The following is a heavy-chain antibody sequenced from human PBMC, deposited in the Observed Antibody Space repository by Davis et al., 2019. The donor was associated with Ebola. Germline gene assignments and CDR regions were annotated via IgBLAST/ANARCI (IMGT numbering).Heavy chain of an antibody. CDR3: AKDSSSSGYYYYGMDV. D-gene: IGHD6-6*01. CDR1: GFTFSSYA. J-gene: IGHJ6*02. V-gene: IGHV3-30-3*01. Sequence: GESLKISCAASGFTFSSYAMHWVRQAPGKGLEWVAVISYDGSNKYYADSVKGRFTISRDNAKNSLYLQMNSLRAEDTALYYCAKDSSSSGYYYYGMDVWGQGTTVTVSS. CDR2: ISYDGSNK.